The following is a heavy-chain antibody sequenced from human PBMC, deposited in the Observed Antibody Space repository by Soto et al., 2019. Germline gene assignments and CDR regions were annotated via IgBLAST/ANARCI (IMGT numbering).Heavy chain of an antibody. CDR2: ISAYNGNT. CDR3: AHIGVAGYFEPLGYYYLDV. J-gene: IGHJ6*03. D-gene: IGHD6-19*01. CDR1: GYTFTSYG. Sequence: QVQLVQSGAEVKKPGASVKVSCKASGYTFTSYGISWVRQAPGQGLEWMGWISAYNGNTNYAQKLQGRVTMTTETSMSTAYLELRSLRSDDTAVYYCAHIGVAGYFEPLGYYYLDVWGKGTTVTASS. V-gene: IGHV1-18*01.